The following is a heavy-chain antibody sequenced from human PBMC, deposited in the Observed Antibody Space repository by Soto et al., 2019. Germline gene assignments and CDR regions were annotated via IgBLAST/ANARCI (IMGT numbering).Heavy chain of an antibody. V-gene: IGHV1-8*01. CDR1: GYTFTSHD. Sequence: QVQLVQSGAEVKKPGASVKVSCKASGYTFTSHDINWMRQATGQGLEWMGWMHPNSGHTNYAQKFQGRDTMTRDTTRSTASMEVTSMRSEATGIYYGASNMSTMWGQGTLVTVSS. D-gene: IGHD2-2*01. CDR2: MHPNSGHT. J-gene: IGHJ4*02. CDR3: ASNMSTM.